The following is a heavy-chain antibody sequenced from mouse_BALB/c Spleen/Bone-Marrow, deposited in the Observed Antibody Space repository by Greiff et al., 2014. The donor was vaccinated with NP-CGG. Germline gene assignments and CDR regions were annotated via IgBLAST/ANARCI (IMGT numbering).Heavy chain of an antibody. V-gene: IGHV7-3*02. CDR1: GFTFTDYF. CDR3: ARDYSGYFDF. Sequence: EVMLVESGGGLVQPGGSLRLSCTTSGFTFTDYFMTWVRQPPGKALEWLGFIRNKPNGYTTEYNPSVKGRFTISRDNSQGILYLQMNTLRVEDSAIYYCARDYSGYFDFWGQGTTLTVSS. CDR2: IRNKPNGYTT. J-gene: IGHJ2*01. D-gene: IGHD5-1*01.